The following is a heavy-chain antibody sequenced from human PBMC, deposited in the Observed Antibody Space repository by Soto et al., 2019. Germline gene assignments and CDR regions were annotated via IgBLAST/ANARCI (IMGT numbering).Heavy chain of an antibody. CDR3: AKGKSEGNYFFGTYYYYYYMDV. CDR2: ISYDGSNK. D-gene: IGHD1-7*01. J-gene: IGHJ6*03. Sequence: TGGCLRLSCAASGFTFSSYGMHWVRQAPGKGLEWVAVISYDGSNKYYADSVKGRFTISRDNSKNTLYLQMNSPRAEDTAVYYCAKGKSEGNYFFGTYYYYYYMDVWGNGTTVTVSS. CDR1: GFTFSSYG. V-gene: IGHV3-30*18.